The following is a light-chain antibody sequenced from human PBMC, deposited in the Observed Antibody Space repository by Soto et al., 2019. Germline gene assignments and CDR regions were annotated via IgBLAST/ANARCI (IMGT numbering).Light chain of an antibody. V-gene: IGKV3-11*01. CDR2: DAS. CDR1: QSVKTF. Sequence: EIVLTQSPATLSLSPGERATLSFRASQSVKTFLLWYQHRPGQAPRVLIYDASHRATGIPARFRGSGSGTDFTLTISSLEPEDAGIYYCQQRSHWPPITFGRGTRLEIK. CDR3: QQRSHWPPIT. J-gene: IGKJ5*01.